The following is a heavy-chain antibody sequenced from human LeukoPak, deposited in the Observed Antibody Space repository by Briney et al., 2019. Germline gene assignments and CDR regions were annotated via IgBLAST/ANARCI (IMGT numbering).Heavy chain of an antibody. CDR2: ISGSGGST. CDR3: AKALLGYCSGGSCSLFDY. CDR1: GFTFSSYA. J-gene: IGHJ4*02. D-gene: IGHD2-15*01. Sequence: PGGSLRLSCAASGFTFSSYAMSWVRQAPGKGLEWVSAISGSGGSTYYADSVKGRSTISRDNSKNTLYLQMNSLRAEDTAVYYCAKALLGYCSGGSCSLFDYWGQGTLVTVSS. V-gene: IGHV3-23*01.